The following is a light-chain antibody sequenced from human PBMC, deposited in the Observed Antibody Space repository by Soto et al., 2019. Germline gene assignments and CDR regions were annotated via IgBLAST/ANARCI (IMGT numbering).Light chain of an antibody. CDR1: QSVSSSY. Sequence: ELLLTQSACTLSLSPGERATLSCGASQSVSSSYLAWYQQKHGQAPRLVIYGASTRATGIPDRFSGSGYGTDFTLTISRLETEDFAVYYCQQYGSALITFGQGTRLEIK. V-gene: IGKV3-20*01. J-gene: IGKJ5*01. CDR2: GAS. CDR3: QQYGSALIT.